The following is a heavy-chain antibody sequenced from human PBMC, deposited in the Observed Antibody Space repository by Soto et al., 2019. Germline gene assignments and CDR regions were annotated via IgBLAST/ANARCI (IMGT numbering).Heavy chain of an antibody. Sequence: QVQLVQSGAEVKKPGASVKVSCKASGYTFTSYDINWVRQATGQGLEWMGWVTPTSANTGYAQKFLGCVTMTRDTSISTAYMELSSLRSEETAAYYCAREGVRGMAVWGQGTTVTVSS. CDR3: AREGVRGMAV. J-gene: IGHJ6*02. CDR2: VTPTSANT. D-gene: IGHD3-16*01. CDR1: GYTFTSYD. V-gene: IGHV1-8*01.